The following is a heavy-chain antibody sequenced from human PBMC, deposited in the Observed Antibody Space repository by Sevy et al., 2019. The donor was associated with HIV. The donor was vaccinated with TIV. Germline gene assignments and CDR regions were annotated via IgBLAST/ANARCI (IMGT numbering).Heavy chain of an antibody. D-gene: IGHD3-9*01. CDR2: ISYDGINK. J-gene: IGHJ4*02. CDR1: GFTFSHYA. CDR3: AHPVLRFFDWFEIDY. Sequence: GGSLRLSCAASGFTFSHYAMHWVRQAPGKGLEWMAVISYDGINKYYAESVRGRFTISRDYSKNTLYLQMNSLRAEDTAVHYCAHPVLRFFDWFEIDYWGQGTLVTVSS. V-gene: IGHV3-30*04.